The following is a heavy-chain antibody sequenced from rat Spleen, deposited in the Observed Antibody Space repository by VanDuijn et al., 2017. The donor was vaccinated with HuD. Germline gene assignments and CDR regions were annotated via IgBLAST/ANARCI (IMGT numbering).Heavy chain of an antibody. CDR3: ATAGSRISRFAY. CDR1: GFTFSDYY. J-gene: IGHJ3*01. V-gene: IGHV5S10*01. Sequence: EVQLVESDGGLVQPGRSLKLSCAASGFTFSDYYMAWVRQAPTKGLEWVATIIYDGSSAYYRDSVRGRFTISRHNAENTGYLQMNSLRSEDTATYYCATAGSRISRFAYWGQGTLVTVSS. D-gene: IGHD2-7*01. CDR2: IIYDGSSA.